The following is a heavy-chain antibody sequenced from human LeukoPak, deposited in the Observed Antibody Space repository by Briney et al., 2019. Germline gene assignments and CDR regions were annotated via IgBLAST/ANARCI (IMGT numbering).Heavy chain of an antibody. J-gene: IGHJ4*02. CDR3: ARGKFVDFDY. D-gene: IGHD2-21*01. V-gene: IGHV5-51*01. CDR2: IYPGDSDT. CDR1: GYSFSRYR. Sequence: GESLKISCKGSGYSFSRYRIAWVRQMPGKGLEWMGIIYPGDSDTRYSPSFQGQVTISADKSISTAYLQWSSLKASDTAMYYCARGKFVDFDYWGQGTLVTVSS.